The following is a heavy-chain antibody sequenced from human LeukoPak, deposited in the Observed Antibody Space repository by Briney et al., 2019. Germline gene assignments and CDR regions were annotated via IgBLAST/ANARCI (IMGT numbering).Heavy chain of an antibody. CDR2: IKQDGSEK. Sequence: GGSLRLSCAASGFTFSSYWMSWVRQAPGKGGEGVANIKQDGSEKYYVDSVKGRFTISRDNAKNSLYLQMNSLRAEDTAVYYCARAGVAAAVWFDLWGQGTLVAVSS. J-gene: IGHJ5*02. D-gene: IGHD6-13*01. CDR3: ARAGVAAAVWFDL. V-gene: IGHV3-7*01. CDR1: GFTFSSYW.